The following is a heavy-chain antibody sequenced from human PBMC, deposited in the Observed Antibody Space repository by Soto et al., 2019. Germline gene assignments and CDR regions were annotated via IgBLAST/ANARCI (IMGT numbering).Heavy chain of an antibody. Sequence: PSETLSLTCSVYGGSFSGYYYSWIRLPPGQGLEWIGECNREGLPNCSPSIHRRFTISFDTSKIQFSLRLFSVTAADTALYFCARWRRPQYIIWSGRDVAFDIWGQGTLVTV. V-gene: IGHV4-34*01. D-gene: IGHD3-3*01. CDR1: GGSFSGYY. CDR3: ARWRRPQYIIWSGRDVAFDI. CDR2: CNREGLP. J-gene: IGHJ3*02.